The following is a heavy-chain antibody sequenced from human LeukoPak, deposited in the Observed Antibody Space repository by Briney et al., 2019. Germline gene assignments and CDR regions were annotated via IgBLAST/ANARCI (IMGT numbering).Heavy chain of an antibody. CDR1: GYTFTGYY. J-gene: IGHJ6*03. CDR3: ARGDMVRGLYYMDV. CDR2: INPNSGGT. V-gene: IGHV1-2*02. D-gene: IGHD3-10*01. Sequence: ASVKVSCKASGYTFTGYYMHWVRQAPGQGLEWMGWINPNSGGTNYAQKFQGRVTITRDTSISTAYMELNSLRSDDTAVYYCARGDMVRGLYYMDVWGRGTTVTVSS.